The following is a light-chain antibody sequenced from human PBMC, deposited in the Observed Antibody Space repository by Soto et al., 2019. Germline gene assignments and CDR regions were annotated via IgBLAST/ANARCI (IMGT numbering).Light chain of an antibody. CDR1: PSVTNF. V-gene: IGKV3-20*01. CDR2: GAS. CDR3: QQYGSSGT. J-gene: IGKJ1*01. Sequence: ELVCTQSPATLSLSPGERATLSCRASPSVTNFLAWYQQKPGQAPRLLISGASSRATGIPDRFSGSGSGTDFTLTISRLEPEDFAVYYCQQYGSSGTFGQGTKVDIK.